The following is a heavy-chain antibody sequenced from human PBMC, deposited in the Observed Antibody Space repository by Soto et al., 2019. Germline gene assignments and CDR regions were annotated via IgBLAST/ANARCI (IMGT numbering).Heavy chain of an antibody. Sequence: EVQLVESGGGLVKPGGTLRLSCAASGLSFTNAWMNWVRQAPGKGLEWVGRIKSKNDGGTIDYTAHVEGRFTISRDDARNTLYVQMNSLKIEVTGIYYCATIGSMASDDVPFERWGQGTLVTVSS. CDR2: IKSKNDGGTI. CDR3: ATIGSMASDDVPFER. V-gene: IGHV3-15*07. D-gene: IGHD1-26*01. CDR1: GLSFTNAW. J-gene: IGHJ4*02.